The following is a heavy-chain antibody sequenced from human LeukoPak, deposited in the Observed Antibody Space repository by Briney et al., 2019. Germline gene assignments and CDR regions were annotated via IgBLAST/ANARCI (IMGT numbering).Heavy chain of an antibody. Sequence: SQTLSLTCAISGDSVSSNSAAWNWIRQSPSRGLEWLGRTYYRSKWYNDYAVSVKSRITINPDTSKNQFSLQLNSVTPEDTAVYYCARGPHTIFGVRNWFDPWGQGTLVTVSS. CDR1: GDSVSSNSAA. CDR3: ARGPHTIFGVRNWFDP. J-gene: IGHJ5*02. D-gene: IGHD3-3*01. V-gene: IGHV6-1*01. CDR2: TYYRSKWYN.